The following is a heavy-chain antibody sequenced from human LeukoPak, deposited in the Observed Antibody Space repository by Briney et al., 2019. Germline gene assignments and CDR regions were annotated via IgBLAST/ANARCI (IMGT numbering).Heavy chain of an antibody. J-gene: IGHJ4*02. CDR2: MNPNSGNT. V-gene: IGHV1-8*01. D-gene: IGHD2-15*01. Sequence: ASVKVSLMCTGYTFTSYDINWVGPATGQGLEWMGWMNPNSGNTGYAQKFQGRVTMTTNTSISTAYMELSSLRSEDTAVYYCARGMGSGCYSREYSCDHWAQGTVVTVSS. CDR3: ARGMGSGCYSREYSCDH. CDR1: GYTFTSYD.